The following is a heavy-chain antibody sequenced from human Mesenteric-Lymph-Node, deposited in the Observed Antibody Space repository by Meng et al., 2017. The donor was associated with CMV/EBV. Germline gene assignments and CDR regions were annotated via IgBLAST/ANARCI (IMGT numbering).Heavy chain of an antibody. CDR3: ARASGSSWYLPFDY. D-gene: IGHD6-13*01. V-gene: IGHV1-46*01. Sequence: KASGYTFSIYYMHWVRQAPGQGLEWMGMINPSGGSTSYAQKFQGRVTMTRDTSTSTVYMELSSLRSEDTAVYYCARASGSSWYLPFDYWGQGTLVTVSS. J-gene: IGHJ4*02. CDR2: INPSGGST. CDR1: GYTFSIYY.